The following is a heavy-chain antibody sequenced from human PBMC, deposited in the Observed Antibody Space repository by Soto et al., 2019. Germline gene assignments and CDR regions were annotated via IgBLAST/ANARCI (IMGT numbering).Heavy chain of an antibody. D-gene: IGHD1-1*01. Sequence: QLQLQESGPGLVKPSETLSLTCNASGGSITSSGSAWGWIRQSPGKGLEWIGTIDYSGNIYYIPSLKSLITISVDTSKSQISLKLSLATAADTARCYGARHIHNQGIEYDFDYWGHGTLVTVSS. V-gene: IGHV4-39*01. CDR3: ARHIHNQGIEYDFDY. CDR1: GGSITSSGSA. CDR2: IDYSGNI. J-gene: IGHJ4*01.